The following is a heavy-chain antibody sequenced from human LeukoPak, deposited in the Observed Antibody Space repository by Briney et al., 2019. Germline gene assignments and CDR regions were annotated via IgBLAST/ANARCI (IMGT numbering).Heavy chain of an antibody. CDR1: GFTFSSYS. D-gene: IGHD3-22*01. CDR3: ARDRYDSSGLARNAFDI. J-gene: IGHJ3*02. Sequence: GGSLRLSCAASGFTFSSYSMNWVRQAPGKGLEWVSSISSSSSYIYYADSVKGRFTISRDNAKNSLYLQMNSLRAEDTAVYYCARDRYDSSGLARNAFDIWGQGTMVTVSS. CDR2: ISSSSSYI. V-gene: IGHV3-21*01.